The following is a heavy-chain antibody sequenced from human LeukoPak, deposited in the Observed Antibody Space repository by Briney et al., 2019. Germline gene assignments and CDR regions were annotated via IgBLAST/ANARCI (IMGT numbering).Heavy chain of an antibody. D-gene: IGHD6-6*01. V-gene: IGHV1-69*01. CDR1: GGTLSSYA. J-gene: IGHJ6*03. CDR2: IIPIFGTA. CDR3: ARVTVAARPRGDYYYYYMDV. Sequence: GSSVKVSCKASGGTLSSYAISWVRQAPGQGLEWMGGIIPIFGTANYAQKFQGRVTITADESTSTAYMELSSLRSEDTAVYYCARVTVAARPRGDYYYYYMDVWGKGTTVTVSS.